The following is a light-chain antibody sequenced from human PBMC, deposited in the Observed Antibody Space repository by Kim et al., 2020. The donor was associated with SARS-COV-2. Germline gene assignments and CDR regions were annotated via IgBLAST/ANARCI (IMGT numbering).Light chain of an antibody. CDR3: QQYDNWPLT. V-gene: IGKV3-15*01. CDR2: GAS. J-gene: IGKJ4*01. Sequence: VSPGERSPLSCRASQGISDDLAWYQQKPGQATRLLIYGASTRATTIPARFSGSESGTEFTLTISSLQSEDFAVYYCQQYDNWPLTFGGGTKVDIK. CDR1: QGISDD.